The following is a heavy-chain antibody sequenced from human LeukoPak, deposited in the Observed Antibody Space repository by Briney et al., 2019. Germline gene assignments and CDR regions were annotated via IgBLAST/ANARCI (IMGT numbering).Heavy chain of an antibody. V-gene: IGHV4-34*01. CDR1: GGSFSGYY. CDR2: INHSGST. CDR3: ARARNYDFWSGYCIPFDY. D-gene: IGHD3-3*01. Sequence: SETLSLTCAVYGGSFSGYYRGWIRQPPGKGLEWIGEINHSGSTNYNPSLKSRVTISVDTSKNQFSLKLSSVTAADTAVYYCARARNYDFWSGYCIPFDYWGQGTLVTVSS. J-gene: IGHJ4*02.